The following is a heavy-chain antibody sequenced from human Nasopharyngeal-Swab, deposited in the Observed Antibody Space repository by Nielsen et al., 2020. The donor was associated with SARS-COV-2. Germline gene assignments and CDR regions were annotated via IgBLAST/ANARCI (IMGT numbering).Heavy chain of an antibody. CDR2: TYYRSKWYN. J-gene: IGHJ4*02. V-gene: IGHV6-1*01. CDR1: GDSVSSNSAA. CDR3: ARDLVGAVAGNQFDY. D-gene: IGHD6-19*01. Sequence: LRLSCAISGDSVSSNSAAWNWIRQSPSRGLEWLGRTYYRSKWYNDYAVSVKSRITINPDTSKNQFSLQLNSVTPEDTAVYYCARDLVGAVAGNQFDYWGQGTLVTVSS.